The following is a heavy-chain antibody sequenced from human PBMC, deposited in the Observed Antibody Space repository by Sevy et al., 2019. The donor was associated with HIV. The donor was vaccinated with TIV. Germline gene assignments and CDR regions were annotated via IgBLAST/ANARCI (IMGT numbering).Heavy chain of an antibody. D-gene: IGHD3-9*01. CDR2: ISAYNGNT. Sequence: ASVKVSCKASGYTFTSYGISWVRQAPGQGLEWMGWISAYNGNTNYEQKLQGRVTMTTDTSTSTAYMELRSLRSDDTAVYYCARHGYFDWLWAPIQGYYYYGMDVWGQGTTVTVSS. CDR3: ARHGYFDWLWAPIQGYYYYGMDV. V-gene: IGHV1-18*01. J-gene: IGHJ6*02. CDR1: GYTFTSYG.